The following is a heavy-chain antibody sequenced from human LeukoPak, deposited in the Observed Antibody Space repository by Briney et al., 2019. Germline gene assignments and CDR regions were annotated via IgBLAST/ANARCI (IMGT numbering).Heavy chain of an antibody. CDR3: ATLNGPLFEY. CDR1: GFTFSNYW. Sequence: GRSLRLSCAASGFTFSNYWMSWVRQAPGKRLEWVASIHQHGNEKYFVDSVRGRFTISRDNAKNSLYLQMSSLRAEDTAVYYCATLNGPLFEYWGQGTLVTVSS. V-gene: IGHV3-7*01. D-gene: IGHD2-8*01. CDR2: IHQHGNEK. J-gene: IGHJ4*02.